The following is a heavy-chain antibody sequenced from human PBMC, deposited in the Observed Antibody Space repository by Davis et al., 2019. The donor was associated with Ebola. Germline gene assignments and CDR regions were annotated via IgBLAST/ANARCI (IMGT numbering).Heavy chain of an antibody. CDR1: GYTFTSYG. CDR3: ARQYYGDYLFDY. J-gene: IGHJ4*02. Sequence: SVKVSCKASGYTFTSYGISWVRQAPGQGLEWMGGIIPIFGTANYAQKFQGRVTITAVKSTSTAYMELSSLRSEDTAVYYCARQYYGDYLFDYWGQGTLVTVSS. V-gene: IGHV1-69*06. D-gene: IGHD4-17*01. CDR2: IIPIFGTA.